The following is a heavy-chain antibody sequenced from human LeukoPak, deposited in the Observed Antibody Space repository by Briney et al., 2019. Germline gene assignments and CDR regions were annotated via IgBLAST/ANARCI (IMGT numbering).Heavy chain of an antibody. Sequence: SETLSLTCTVSGGSISSGDYYWSWIRQPPGKGLEWIGYIYYSGSTYYNPSLKSRVTISVDTSNNQFSLKLSSATAAHPAVYYCARDLLNEGNHLDYWGQGTLVPVSS. CDR1: GGSISSGDYY. D-gene: IGHD4-23*01. CDR2: IYYSGST. V-gene: IGHV4-30-4*01. CDR3: ARDLLNEGNHLDY. J-gene: IGHJ4*02.